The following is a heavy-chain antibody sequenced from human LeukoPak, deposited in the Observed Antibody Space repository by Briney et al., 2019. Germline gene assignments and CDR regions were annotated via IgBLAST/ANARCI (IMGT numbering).Heavy chain of an antibody. V-gene: IGHV1-18*01. D-gene: IGHD3-16*02. CDR3: ARARYDYVWGSYRDYDY. J-gene: IGHJ4*02. Sequence: ASVKVSCKASGYTFTSYGISWARQAPGQGLEWMGWISAYNGNTNYAQKLQGRVTMTTDTSTSTAYMELRSLRSDDTAVYYCARARYDYVWGSYRDYDYWGQGTLVTVSS. CDR1: GYTFTSYG. CDR2: ISAYNGNT.